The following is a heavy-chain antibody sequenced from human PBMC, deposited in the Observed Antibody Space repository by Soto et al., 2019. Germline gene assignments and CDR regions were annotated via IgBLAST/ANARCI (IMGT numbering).Heavy chain of an antibody. D-gene: IGHD6-13*01. V-gene: IGHV3-48*02. CDR3: AIPAQQLVPQYEYYYYGMDV. Sequence: EVQLVESGGGLVQPGGSLRLSCAASGFTFSSYSMNWILQAPGKGLEWVSYISSSSSTIYYADSVKGRLTISRDKAKNPLHLQMNSLSDDATAVYYCAIPAQQLVPQYEYYYYGMDVWGQGTTVTVSS. CDR1: GFTFSSYS. J-gene: IGHJ6*02. CDR2: ISSSSSTI.